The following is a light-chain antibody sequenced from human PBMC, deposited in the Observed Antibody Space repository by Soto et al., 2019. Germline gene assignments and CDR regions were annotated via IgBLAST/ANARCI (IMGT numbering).Light chain of an antibody. V-gene: IGKV3-11*01. CDR1: QSISSA. CDR3: QQRSDWLT. J-gene: IGKJ4*01. CDR2: DAS. Sequence: DNVLTQSPATLSLSPGDRAILSCRASQSISSALAWYQQKPGQAPRLLIYDASDRATGIPARFSGSRSGTDFTLTISSLEPEDFAVYYCQQRSDWLTFGGGTRVEIK.